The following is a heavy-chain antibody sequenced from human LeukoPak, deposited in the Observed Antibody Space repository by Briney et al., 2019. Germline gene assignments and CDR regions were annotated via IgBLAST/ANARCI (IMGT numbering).Heavy chain of an antibody. Sequence: GGSLRLSCEVSGFPFSNSWMYWVRQAPGKGLEWVANIMTDGGGTSYVDSVKGRFIISRDNARNSLYLRMDSLRGEGTAVYFCAGDNSMDVWGKGTTVTVSS. J-gene: IGHJ6*04. CDR2: IMTDGGGT. CDR3: AGDNSMDV. V-gene: IGHV3-7*03. CDR1: GFPFSNSW.